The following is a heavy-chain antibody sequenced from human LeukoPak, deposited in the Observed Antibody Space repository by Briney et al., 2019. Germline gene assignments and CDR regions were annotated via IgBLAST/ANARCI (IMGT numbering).Heavy chain of an antibody. CDR3: ARDDGFSCYSY. D-gene: IGHD3/OR15-3a*01. V-gene: IGHV3-7*01. Sequence: GGSLRLSCAASGFTFSTYWVTWVRQAPGKGLEWVANINLDGSDKYYEDSVKGRFTISGDKAKNSLYLQMNSLTVEDTAVYYCARDDGFSCYSYWGQGTLVTVSS. CDR2: INLDGSDK. J-gene: IGHJ4*02. CDR1: GFTFSTYW.